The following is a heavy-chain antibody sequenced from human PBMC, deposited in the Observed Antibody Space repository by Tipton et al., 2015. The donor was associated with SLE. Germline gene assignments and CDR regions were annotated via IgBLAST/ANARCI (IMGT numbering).Heavy chain of an antibody. V-gene: IGHV4-39*07. J-gene: IGHJ4*02. D-gene: IGHD3-10*01. CDR1: GGSISSSSYY. Sequence: LRLSCTVSGGSISSSSYYWGWIRQPPGKGLEWIGSIYYSGSTSYNPSLKSRVTISVDTSKNQFSLKLSSVTAADTAVYYCARDGGEYYFDYWGQGTLVTVSS. CDR2: IYYSGST. CDR3: ARDGGEYYFDY.